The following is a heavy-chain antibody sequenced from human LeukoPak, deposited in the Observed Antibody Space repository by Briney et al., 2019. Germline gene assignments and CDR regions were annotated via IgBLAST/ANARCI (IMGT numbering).Heavy chain of an antibody. Sequence: SETLSLTCTVSGGSISSGGYYWSWIRQHPGKGLEWLGYIYYSGSTYYNPSLKSRVTISVDTPKNQFSLKLSSVTAADTAVYYCASQKVAHDAFDIWGQGTMVTVSS. J-gene: IGHJ3*02. V-gene: IGHV4-31*03. CDR2: IYYSGST. CDR1: GGSISSGGYY. CDR3: ASQKVAHDAFDI.